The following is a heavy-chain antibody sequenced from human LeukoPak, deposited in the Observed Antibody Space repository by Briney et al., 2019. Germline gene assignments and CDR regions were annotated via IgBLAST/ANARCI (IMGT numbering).Heavy chain of an antibody. D-gene: IGHD1-1*01. V-gene: IGHV4-31*03. CDR1: GGSISSGGYC. J-gene: IGHJ4*02. Sequence: PSQTLSLTCTVSGGSISSGGYCWNWIRQHPGKGLEWIGYIYYSGNTYYNPSLKSRITISVDTSKNQFSLKLSSVTAADTAVYYCARAYEELERLGYFDYWGQGTLVTVSS. CDR3: ARAYEELERLGYFDY. CDR2: IYYSGNT.